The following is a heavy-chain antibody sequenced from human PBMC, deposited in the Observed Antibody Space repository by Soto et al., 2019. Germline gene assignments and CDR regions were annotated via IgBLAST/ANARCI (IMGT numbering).Heavy chain of an antibody. D-gene: IGHD6-13*01. Sequence: SETLPLTCTVSGGSVRSGTYYWGWIRQSPGKGLEWIGSIYYSGSTHNNPSLKSRVTMSVDTYTNQFSLKLMSVTAADTAIYYCTRHEAGAAADRPLDYWGQGTLVT. CDR1: GGSVRSGTYY. CDR3: TRHEAGAAADRPLDY. J-gene: IGHJ4*02. V-gene: IGHV4-39*01. CDR2: IYYSGST.